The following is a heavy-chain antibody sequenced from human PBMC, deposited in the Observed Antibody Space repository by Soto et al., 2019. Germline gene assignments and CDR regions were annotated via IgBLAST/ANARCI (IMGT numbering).Heavy chain of an antibody. V-gene: IGHV1-18*01. J-gene: IGHJ4*02. D-gene: IGHD1-1*01. CDR3: ARGRYGDY. CDR2: ISAHNGNT. CDR1: GYTFTSYG. Sequence: QLHLVQSGAEVKKPGASVKVSCKASGYTFTSYGITWVRQAPGQGLEWMGWISAHNGNTDYAQKLQGRVIVTRDTSTSTAYMELRSLRSDDTAVYYCARGRYGDYWGQGALVTVSS.